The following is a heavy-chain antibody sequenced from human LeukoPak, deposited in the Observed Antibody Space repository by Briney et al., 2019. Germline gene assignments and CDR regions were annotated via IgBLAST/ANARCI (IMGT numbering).Heavy chain of an antibody. Sequence: SETLSLTCTVSGGSISSYYWSWIRQPPGKGLEWIGYIYYSGSTNYNPSLKSRVTISVDTSKNQFSLKLSSVTAADTAVYYCAREESSKLGIGDWGQGTLVTVSS. V-gene: IGHV4-59*01. CDR3: AREESSKLGIGD. J-gene: IGHJ4*02. CDR2: IYYSGST. D-gene: IGHD7-27*01. CDR1: GGSISSYY.